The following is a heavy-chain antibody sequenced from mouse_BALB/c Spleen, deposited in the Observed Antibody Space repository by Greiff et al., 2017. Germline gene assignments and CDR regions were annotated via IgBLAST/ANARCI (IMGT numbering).Heavy chain of an antibody. CDR1: GFTFSSYT. J-gene: IGHJ2*01. D-gene: IGHD2-4*01. Sequence: LQQSGGGLVQPGGSLKLSCAASGFTFSSYTMSWVRQTPEKRLEWVAYISNGGGSTYYPDTVKGRFTISRDNAKNTLYLQMSSLKSEDTAMYYCARRGDYDPYYFDYWGQGTTLTVSS. V-gene: IGHV5-12-2*01. CDR2: ISNGGGST. CDR3: ARRGDYDPYYFDY.